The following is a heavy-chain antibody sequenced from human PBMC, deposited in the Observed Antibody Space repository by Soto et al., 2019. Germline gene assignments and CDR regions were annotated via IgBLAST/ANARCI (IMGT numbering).Heavy chain of an antibody. CDR2: IKQDGSEK. V-gene: IGHV3-7*04. D-gene: IGHD1-20*01. CDR3: ARDWYMDY. Sequence: GGSLRLSCGASGFTFSNHWINWIRQTPGRGLEWLAVIKQDGSEKYYVDSVKGRFTVSRDNAMNSAYLQMNSLRVDDTAVYYCARDWYMDYWGQGTLVTVSS. CDR1: GFTFSNHW. J-gene: IGHJ4*02.